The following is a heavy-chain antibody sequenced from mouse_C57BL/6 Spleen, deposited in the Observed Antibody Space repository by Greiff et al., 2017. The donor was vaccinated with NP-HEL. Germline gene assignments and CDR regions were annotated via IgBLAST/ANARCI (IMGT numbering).Heavy chain of an antibody. V-gene: IGHV1-82*01. CDR2: IYPGDGDT. D-gene: IGHD1-1*01. CDR1: GYAFSSSW. CDR3: ARWVYYGSSYGGDY. J-gene: IGHJ2*01. Sequence: QVQLQQSGPELVKPGASVKISCKASGYAFSSSWMNWVKQRPGKGLEWIGRIYPGDGDTNYNGKFKGKATLTADKSSSTAYMQLSSLTSEDSAVYFCARWVYYGSSYGGDYWGQGTTLTVSS.